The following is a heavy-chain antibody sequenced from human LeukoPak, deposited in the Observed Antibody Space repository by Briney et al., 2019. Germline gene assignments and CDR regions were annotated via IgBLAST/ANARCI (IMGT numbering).Heavy chain of an antibody. CDR1: GYTFTSYD. D-gene: IGHD3-3*01. CDR3: ARPFCDFWSGYQYYYGMDV. V-gene: IGHV1-8*01. J-gene: IGHJ6*02. CDR2: MNPNSGNT. Sequence: ASVKVSCKASGYTFTSYDFNWVRQATGQGLEWMGWMNPNSGNTGYAQKFQGRVTMTRNTSISTAYMELSSLRSEDTAVYYCARPFCDFWSGYQYYYGMDVWGQGTTVTVSS.